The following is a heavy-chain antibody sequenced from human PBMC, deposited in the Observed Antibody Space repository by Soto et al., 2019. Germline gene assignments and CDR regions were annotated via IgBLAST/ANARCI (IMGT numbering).Heavy chain of an antibody. Sequence: SETVSLTCSVSDGSVNSGNYYWSWIRQPPGKGLEWIGHIYYIGTTDYNPSLKSRVTISVDTSKNQFSLKVTSVTAADTAVYFCAREEKQLSRYGGDFDYWGQGILVTVSS. D-gene: IGHD3-16*01. CDR3: AREEKQLSRYGGDFDY. CDR2: IYYIGTT. CDR1: DGSVNSGNYY. J-gene: IGHJ4*02. V-gene: IGHV4-61*01.